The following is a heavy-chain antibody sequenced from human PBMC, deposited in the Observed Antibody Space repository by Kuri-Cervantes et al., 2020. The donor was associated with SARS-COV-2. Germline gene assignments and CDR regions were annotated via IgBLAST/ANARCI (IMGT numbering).Heavy chain of an antibody. CDR2: INHSGST. D-gene: IGHD5-24*01. V-gene: IGHV4-34*01. CDR1: GGSISSYY. CDR3: ARLGGHAGDGYNPGHDY. Sequence: SETLSLTCTVSGGSISSYYWSWIRQPPGKGLEWIGEINHSGSTNYNPSLKSRVTVSVDTSKNQFSLKLSSVTAADTAVYYCARLGGHAGDGYNPGHDYWGQGTLVTVSS. J-gene: IGHJ4*02.